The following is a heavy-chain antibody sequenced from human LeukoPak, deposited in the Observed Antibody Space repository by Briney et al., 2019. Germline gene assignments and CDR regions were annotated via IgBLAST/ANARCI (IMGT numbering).Heavy chain of an antibody. J-gene: IGHJ4*02. Sequence: GRSLRLSCAASGFTFSSYAMHWVRQAPGKGLEWVSDISSSGSTIYYADSIKGRFTISRDNAKNSVFLQMNSLRAEDTAVYYCARVGPYSSGWYSQNYFDYWGQGTLVTVSS. CDR1: GFTFSSYA. CDR3: ARVGPYSSGWYSQNYFDY. CDR2: ISSSGSTI. D-gene: IGHD6-19*01. V-gene: IGHV3-48*04.